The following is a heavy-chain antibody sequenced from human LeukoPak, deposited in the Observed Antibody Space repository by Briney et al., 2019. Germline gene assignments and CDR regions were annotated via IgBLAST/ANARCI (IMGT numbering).Heavy chain of an antibody. CDR2: IYSDNT. V-gene: IGHV3-53*01. Sequence: QPGGSLRLSCTVPGFTVSSNSMSWVRQAPGKGLEWVSFIYSDNTHYSDSVKGRFTISRDNSKNTLYLQMNSLRAEDTAVYYCARRAGAYSHPYDYWGQGTLVTVSS. D-gene: IGHD4/OR15-4a*01. CDR3: ARRAGAYSHPYDY. CDR1: GFTVSSNS. J-gene: IGHJ4*02.